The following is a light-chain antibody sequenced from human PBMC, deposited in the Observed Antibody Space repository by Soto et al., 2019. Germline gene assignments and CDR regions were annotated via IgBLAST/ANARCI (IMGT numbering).Light chain of an antibody. CDR2: GAS. CDR1: QSVSSSY. J-gene: IGKJ1*01. Sequence: EIVLTQSPGTLSLSPGERATLSYRASQSVSSSYLAWYQQKPGQAPRLLIYGASSRATGIPHRFSGTGSGADSTLTISRLEPEDFAVYYCQQYGSSPETFGQGTKVEIK. V-gene: IGKV3-20*01. CDR3: QQYGSSPET.